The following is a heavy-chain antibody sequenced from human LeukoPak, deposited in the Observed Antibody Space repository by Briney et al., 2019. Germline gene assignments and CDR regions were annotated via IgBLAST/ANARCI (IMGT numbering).Heavy chain of an antibody. D-gene: IGHD4-17*01. CDR1: GYTLTDLA. J-gene: IGHJ3*02. Sequence: ASGTVSCKVSGYTLTDLAMHWVRQAPGKRLEWRGGLDPEDGEAIYAQPLQGRVTMTEDTSSDTAYMVLSSLRSEDTAVYYCATRNFGDYGAFDIWGQGTMVTVSS. V-gene: IGHV1-24*01. CDR2: LDPEDGEA. CDR3: ATRNFGDYGAFDI.